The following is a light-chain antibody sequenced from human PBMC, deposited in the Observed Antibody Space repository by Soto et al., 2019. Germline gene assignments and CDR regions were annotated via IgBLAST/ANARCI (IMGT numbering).Light chain of an antibody. Sequence: DVVMTQSPLSLPVTLGQPASISCRSSYSLIHSDGDTYLNWFQQRPGQSPMRLIYEVSDRDSGVPDRFSGSGSGTDFTLKISRVEAEDVGIYYCMQGTHWPWTFGQGTEVXIK. CDR3: MQGTHWPWT. J-gene: IGKJ1*01. CDR2: EVS. CDR1: YSLIHSDGDTY. V-gene: IGKV2-30*02.